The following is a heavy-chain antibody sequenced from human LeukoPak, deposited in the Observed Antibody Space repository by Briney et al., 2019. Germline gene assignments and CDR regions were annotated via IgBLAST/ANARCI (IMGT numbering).Heavy chain of an antibody. Sequence: GGSLRLSCAASGFTFSSYGMHWVRQAPGKGLEWVAFIRYDGSNKYYADSVKGRFTISRDNSKNTLYLQMNSLRAEDTAVYYCARDPGVEPYYDSSGYIAPDYWGQGTLVTVSS. CDR2: IRYDGSNK. V-gene: IGHV3-30*02. J-gene: IGHJ4*02. CDR3: ARDPGVEPYYDSSGYIAPDY. D-gene: IGHD3-22*01. CDR1: GFTFSSYG.